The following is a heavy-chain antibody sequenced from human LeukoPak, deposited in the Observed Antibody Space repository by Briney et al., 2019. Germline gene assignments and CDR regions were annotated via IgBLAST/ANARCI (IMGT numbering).Heavy chain of an antibody. CDR2: IYSSGRT. CDR3: ARDIHTSDWTKFDY. CDR1: GRSISSSTDY. V-gene: IGHV4-61*02. D-gene: IGHD6-19*01. Sequence: SETLSLTCNVSGRSISSSTDYWSWIRQPAGKGLEWIGRIYSSGRTNYNPSLKSRVTISVDTSKNQFSLNLSSVTAADTAVYYCARDIHTSDWTKFDYWGQGTSVTVSS. J-gene: IGHJ4*02.